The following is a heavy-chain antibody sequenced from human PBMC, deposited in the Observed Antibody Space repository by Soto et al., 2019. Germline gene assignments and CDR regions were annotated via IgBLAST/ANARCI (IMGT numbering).Heavy chain of an antibody. CDR1: GFSFSSYA. Sequence: QVRLVESGGGVVQPGRSLRLSCTASGFSFSSYAMYWFRQPPGKGLEWVAVISHDGINKHYADSVKGRVTVSRDNSNHPLDLQLNSPRGEDTAMYYCARDMYSSDYFVKWFEPWGQGTLVTVSS. V-gene: IGHV3-30-3*01. CDR2: ISHDGINK. CDR3: ARDMYSSDYFVKWFEP. J-gene: IGHJ5*02. D-gene: IGHD6-19*01.